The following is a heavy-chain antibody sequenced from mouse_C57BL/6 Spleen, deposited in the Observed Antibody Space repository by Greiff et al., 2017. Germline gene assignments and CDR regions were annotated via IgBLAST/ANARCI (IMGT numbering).Heavy chain of an antibody. V-gene: IGHV1-69*01. CDR2: IDPSDSYT. J-gene: IGHJ2*01. CDR1: GYTFTSYW. Sequence: QVQLQQPGAELVMPGASVKLSCKASGYTFTSYWMHWVKQRPGQGLEWIGEIDPSDSYTNYNQKFKGKSTLTVDKSSSTAYMQLSSLTSEDSAVYYCARRSYPYFGYWGQGTTLTVSS. D-gene: IGHD1-1*01. CDR3: ARRSYPYFGY.